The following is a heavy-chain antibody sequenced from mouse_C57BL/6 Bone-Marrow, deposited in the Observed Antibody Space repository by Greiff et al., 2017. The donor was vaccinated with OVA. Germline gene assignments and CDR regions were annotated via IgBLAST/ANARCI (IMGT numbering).Heavy chain of an antibody. D-gene: IGHD1-1*01. CDR2: IWGVGST. CDR3: ASGTTGAWFAY. Sequence: VQLVESGPGLVAPSQSLSITCTVSGFSLTSYGVDWVRQSPGKGLEWLGVIWGVGSTNYNSALKSRLSISKDNSKSQVFLKMNSLQTDDTAMYYCASGTTGAWFAYWGQGTLVTVSA. J-gene: IGHJ3*01. CDR1: GFSLTSYG. V-gene: IGHV2-6*01.